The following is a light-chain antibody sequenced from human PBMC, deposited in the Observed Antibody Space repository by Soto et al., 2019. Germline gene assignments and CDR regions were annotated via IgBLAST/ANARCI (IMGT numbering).Light chain of an antibody. CDR1: NIGSKS. V-gene: IGLV3-21*02. CDR2: DDT. CDR3: QMWDSSSGDLYV. Sequence: SYVLTQPPSVSVAPGQTARITCGGSNIGSKSVHWYQQRPGQAPVMVVYDDTDRPSGIPDRFSGANSGNTATLTISGVEAGDEADYYCQMWDSSSGDLYVFGPGTKLTVL. J-gene: IGLJ1*01.